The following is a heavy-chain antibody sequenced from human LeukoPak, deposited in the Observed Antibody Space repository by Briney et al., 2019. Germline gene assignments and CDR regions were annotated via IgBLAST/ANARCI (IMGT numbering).Heavy chain of an antibody. V-gene: IGHV1-46*01. CDR3: ARDYDILTTGWFDP. J-gene: IGHJ5*02. Sequence: ASVKESCKASGNSCTRYYMHWVRQAPGEGGEGMGIINPSGGTTSYAHKFQGGVTMTRDTSTSTVYMELSSLRSEATAAYYCARDYDILTTGWFDPWGQGTLVTVSS. CDR2: INPSGGTT. D-gene: IGHD3-9*01. CDR1: GNSCTRYY.